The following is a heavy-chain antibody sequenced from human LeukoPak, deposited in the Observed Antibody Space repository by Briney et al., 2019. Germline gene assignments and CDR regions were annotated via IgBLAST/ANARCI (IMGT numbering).Heavy chain of an antibody. CDR2: RSKSGSYT. J-gene: IGHJ3*02. Sequence: GGSLRLSCADSGFSFTKYVMKWVRQGPGKGLEWVSSRSKSGSYTFYSASVEGRFTISRDNSKNTLYLQMNSRRAADTALYYCTTGVRPNTKAFDIWGQGTMVTVSS. CDR1: GFSFTKYV. D-gene: IGHD2-8*01. V-gene: IGHV3-23*01. CDR3: TTGVRPNTKAFDI.